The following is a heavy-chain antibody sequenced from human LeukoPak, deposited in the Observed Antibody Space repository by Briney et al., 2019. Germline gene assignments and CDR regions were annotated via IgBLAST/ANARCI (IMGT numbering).Heavy chain of an antibody. CDR2: INHSGST. CDR3: ARFRRLAWGRAFDP. J-gene: IGHJ5*02. Sequence: SETLSLTCTVSGGSISSSSYYWGWIRQPPGKGLEWIGEINHSGSTNYNPSLKSRVTISVDTSKNQFSLKLSSVTAADTAVYYCARFRRLAWGRAFDPWGQGTLVTVSS. V-gene: IGHV4-39*07. CDR1: GGSISSSSYY. D-gene: IGHD3-16*01.